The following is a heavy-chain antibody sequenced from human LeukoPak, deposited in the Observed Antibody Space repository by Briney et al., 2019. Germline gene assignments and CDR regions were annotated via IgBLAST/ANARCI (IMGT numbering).Heavy chain of an antibody. Sequence: SETLSLTCTVSGGSISSYYWSWIRQPPGKGLEWIGYISYSGSTNYNPSLKSRATISVDTSKNQFSLKLSSVTAADTAVYYCARGVGAAAPPRYYYYYYMDVWGKGTTVTVSS. CDR3: ARGVGAAAPPRYYYYYYMDV. D-gene: IGHD1-26*01. V-gene: IGHV4-59*01. CDR1: GGSISSYY. CDR2: ISYSGST. J-gene: IGHJ6*03.